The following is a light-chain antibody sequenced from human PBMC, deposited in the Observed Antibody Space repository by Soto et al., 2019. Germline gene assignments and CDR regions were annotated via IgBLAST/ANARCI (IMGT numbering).Light chain of an antibody. CDR2: AAS. CDR3: QHYYNLPPT. Sequence: DIQMTQSPSSLSAFVGDRVTITCQASQDISNSLNWYQQKPGKAPNLLIYAASSLETGVPSRFSGSGSGTDFTFTISSLQPEDIPTYYCQHYYNLPPTFGPGTKVDIK. J-gene: IGKJ3*01. V-gene: IGKV1-33*01. CDR1: QDISNS.